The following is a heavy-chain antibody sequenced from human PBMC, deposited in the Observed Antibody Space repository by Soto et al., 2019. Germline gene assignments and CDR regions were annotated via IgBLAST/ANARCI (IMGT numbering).Heavy chain of an antibody. CDR1: GFTFDDYA. CDR3: AKDGQRWSYDYYYGMDV. Sequence: GGSLRLSCAASGFTFDDYAMHWVRQAPGKGLEWVSGISWNSGSIGYAESVKGRFTISRDNAKNSLYLQMNSLRAEDTALCYCAKDGQRWSYDYYYGMDVWGQGTTVTVSS. D-gene: IGHD1-26*01. CDR2: ISWNSGSI. V-gene: IGHV3-9*01. J-gene: IGHJ6*02.